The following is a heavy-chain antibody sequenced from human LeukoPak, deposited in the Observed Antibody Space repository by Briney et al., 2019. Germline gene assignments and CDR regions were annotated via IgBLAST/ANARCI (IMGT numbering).Heavy chain of an antibody. V-gene: IGHV1-18*01. CDR1: GYTFTSYG. J-gene: IGHJ4*02. D-gene: IGHD5-12*01. CDR3: ARSVHYDPRTEGLWDY. Sequence: ASVKVSFKASGYTFTSYGISWVRQAAGQGLEWMGWISAYNGNTNYAQKLQGRVTMTTHTSTSTAYMEMTSLRSDDTAVYYCARSVHYDPRTEGLWDYWGQGTLVTVSS. CDR2: ISAYNGNT.